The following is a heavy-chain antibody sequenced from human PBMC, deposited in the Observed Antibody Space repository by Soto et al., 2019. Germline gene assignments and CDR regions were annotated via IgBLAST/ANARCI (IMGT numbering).Heavy chain of an antibody. CDR1: GFNFNMYG. CDR3: ARDILYSDTSGVPDY. CDR2: IWHDGSNK. Sequence: PGGSLRLSCAASGFNFNMYGMHWVRQAPGKGLEWVAVIWHDGSNKYYADSLKGRFTISRDNSKNVLYLQMSSLRAEDTAVYYCARDILYSDTSGVPDYWGQGTLVTVSS. D-gene: IGHD3-22*01. V-gene: IGHV3-33*01. J-gene: IGHJ4*02.